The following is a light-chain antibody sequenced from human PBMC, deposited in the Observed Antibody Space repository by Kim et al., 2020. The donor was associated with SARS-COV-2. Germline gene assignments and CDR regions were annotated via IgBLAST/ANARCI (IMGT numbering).Light chain of an antibody. CDR2: EDK. CDR1: NIGGKN. CDR3: QVWDSTAPVV. J-gene: IGLJ2*01. V-gene: IGLV3-9*01. Sequence: VALGQTARIACGGNNIGGKNVHWYQQKPGQAPVLVIYEDKKRPSGIPERFSGSNSGNTATLTISRAQAGDEADYYCQVWDSTAPVVFGGGTQLTVL.